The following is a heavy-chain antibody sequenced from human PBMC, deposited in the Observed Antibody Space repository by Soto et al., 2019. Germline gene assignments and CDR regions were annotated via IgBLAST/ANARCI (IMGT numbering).Heavy chain of an antibody. CDR1: GFTFSSYE. Sequence: GGSLRLSCAASGFTFSSYEMNWVRQAPGKGLEWVSYISSSGSTMYYADSVKGRFTISRDNAKNSLYLQMNSLRAEDTAVYYCARASGWYLAYGMDVWGQGTTVTVSS. CDR3: ARASGWYLAYGMDV. CDR2: ISSSGSTM. J-gene: IGHJ6*02. V-gene: IGHV3-48*03. D-gene: IGHD6-19*01.